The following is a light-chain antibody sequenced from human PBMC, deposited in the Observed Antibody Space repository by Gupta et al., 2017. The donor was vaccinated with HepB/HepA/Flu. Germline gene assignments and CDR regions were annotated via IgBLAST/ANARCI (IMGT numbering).Light chain of an antibody. CDR3: QQSYSTPRT. Sequence: DIQMTQSPSSLSASVGDRVTITCRASQSISSYLNWYQQKPGKAPKLLIYAASSLQSGVPSSFSGSGSGTDLTLTISSLQPEDFATYYCQQSYSTPRTFGQGTKVEIK. CDR1: QSISSY. CDR2: AAS. V-gene: IGKV1-39*01. J-gene: IGKJ1*01.